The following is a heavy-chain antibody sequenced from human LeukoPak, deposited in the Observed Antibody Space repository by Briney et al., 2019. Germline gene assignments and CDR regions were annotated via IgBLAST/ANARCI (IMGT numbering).Heavy chain of an antibody. D-gene: IGHD6-19*01. Sequence: GASVKVSCKASGYTFTSYAMHWVRQAPGQRLEWMGWINAGNGNTKYSQKFQGRVTITRDTSASTAYMELSSLRSEDTAVYYCARGLGRLVRNDDADYWGQGTLVTVSS. V-gene: IGHV1-3*01. J-gene: IGHJ4*02. CDR1: GYTFTSYA. CDR3: ARGLGRLVRNDDADY. CDR2: INAGNGNT.